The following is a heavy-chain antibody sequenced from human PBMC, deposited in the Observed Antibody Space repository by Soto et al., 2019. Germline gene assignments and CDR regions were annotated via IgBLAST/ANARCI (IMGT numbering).Heavy chain of an antibody. CDR2: IYSGGST. D-gene: IGHD3-3*01. J-gene: IGHJ6*03. CDR3: ARLSVTIFGVDPYYYYYMDV. CDR1: GFTVSSNY. Sequence: PGGSLRLSCAASGFTVSSNYMSWVRQAPGKGLEWVSVIYSGGSTYYADSVKCRFTISRDNSKNTLYLQMNSLRAEDTAVYYCARLSVTIFGVDPYYYYYMDVWGKGTTVTVSS. V-gene: IGHV3-66*01.